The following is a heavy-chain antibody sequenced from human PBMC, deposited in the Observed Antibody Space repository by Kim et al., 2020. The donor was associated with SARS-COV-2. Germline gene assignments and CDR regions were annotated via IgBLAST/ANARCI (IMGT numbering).Heavy chain of an antibody. J-gene: IGHJ4*02. D-gene: IGHD1-26*01. CDR2: IYTSGST. Sequence: SQTLSLTCTVSGGSISSYYWSWIRQPAGKGLEWIGRIYTSGSTNYNPSLKSRVTMSVDTSKNQFSLKLSSVTAADTAVYYCAREVNIFRVGAPDQTEIDYWGQGTLVTVSS. V-gene: IGHV4-4*07. CDR3: AREVNIFRVGAPDQTEIDY. CDR1: GGSISSYY.